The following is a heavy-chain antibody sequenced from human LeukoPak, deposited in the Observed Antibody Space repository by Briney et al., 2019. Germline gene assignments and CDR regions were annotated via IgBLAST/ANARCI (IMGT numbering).Heavy chain of an antibody. J-gene: IGHJ4*02. D-gene: IGHD1-26*01. Sequence: PSETLSLACTVSGGSISSYYWSWIRQPAGKGLEWIGRIYTSGSTNYNPSLKSRVTISVDTSKNQFSLKLSSVTAADTAVYYCARGNSRGALDYWGQGTLVTVSS. CDR3: ARGNSRGALDY. CDR2: IYTSGST. CDR1: GGSISSYY. V-gene: IGHV4-4*07.